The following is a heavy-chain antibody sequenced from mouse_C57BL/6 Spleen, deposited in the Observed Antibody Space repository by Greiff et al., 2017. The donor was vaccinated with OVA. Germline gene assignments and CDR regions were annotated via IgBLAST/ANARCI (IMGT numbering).Heavy chain of an antibody. D-gene: IGHD4-1*01. Sequence: GGGLVQPKGSLKLSCAASGFSFNTYAMNWVRQAPGKGLEWVARIRSKSNNYATYYADSVKDRFTISRDDSESMLYLQMNNLKTEDTAMYYCVSQLGQGYFDVWGTGTTVTVSS. CDR1: GFSFNTYA. J-gene: IGHJ1*03. CDR2: IRSKSNNYAT. V-gene: IGHV10-1*01. CDR3: VSQLGQGYFDV.